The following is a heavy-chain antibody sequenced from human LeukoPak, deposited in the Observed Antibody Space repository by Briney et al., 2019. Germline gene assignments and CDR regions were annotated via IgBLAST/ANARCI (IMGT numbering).Heavy chain of an antibody. CDR3: ARDLRSSSWYTFDY. J-gene: IGHJ4*02. V-gene: IGHV1-2*02. Sequence: GASVKVSCKTSGYTFTDYYIHWVRQAPGQGLEWMGWINPDSGYTNYAQKFQGRVTMTTDTSTSTAYMELRSLRSDDTAVYYCARDLRSSSWYTFDYWGQGTLVTVSS. CDR1: GYTFTDYY. D-gene: IGHD6-13*01. CDR2: INPDSGYT.